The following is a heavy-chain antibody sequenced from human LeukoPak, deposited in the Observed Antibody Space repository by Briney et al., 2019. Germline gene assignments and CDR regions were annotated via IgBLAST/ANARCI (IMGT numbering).Heavy chain of an antibody. CDR1: GYSLTTYW. D-gene: IGHD2-15*01. CDR2: IYPDDSDA. J-gene: IGHJ2*01. Sequence: EESLKICRKGSGYSLTTYWSGGVRQMPGKGLECMWIIYPDDSDAKYSPSFQGQVTISADKSISTASLQWSSLKASDTAMYYCARRGYCSGGSCFWYFDLWGRGTLVTVSS. CDR3: ARRGYCSGGSCFWYFDL. V-gene: IGHV5-51*01.